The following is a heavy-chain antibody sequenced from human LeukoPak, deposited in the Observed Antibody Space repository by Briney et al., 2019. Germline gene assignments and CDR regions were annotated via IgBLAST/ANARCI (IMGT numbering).Heavy chain of an antibody. CDR3: ARRYYYDSSGYYYDY. D-gene: IGHD3-22*01. Sequence: SETLSLTCSVSGGSISGYYWSWIRQPPGKGLEWIGEINHSGSTNYNPSLKSRVTISVDTSKNQFSLKLSSVTAADTAVYYCARRYYYDSSGYYYDYWGQGTLVTVSS. CDR2: INHSGST. CDR1: GGSISGYY. V-gene: IGHV4-34*01. J-gene: IGHJ4*02.